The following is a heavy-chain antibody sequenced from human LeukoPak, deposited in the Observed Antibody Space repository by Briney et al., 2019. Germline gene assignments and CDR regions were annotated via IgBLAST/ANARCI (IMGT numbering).Heavy chain of an antibody. D-gene: IGHD2-15*01. V-gene: IGHV3-11*01. CDR1: GFTFSDYY. Sequence: GGSLRLSCAASGFTFSDYYMSWIRQAPGKGLEWVSYISSSGSTIYYADSVKGRFTISRDNAKNSLYLQVNSLRAEDTAVYYCAKGQNNIVVVVAAIHWGQGTLVTVSS. CDR2: ISSSGSTI. CDR3: AKGQNNIVVVVAAIH. J-gene: IGHJ4*02.